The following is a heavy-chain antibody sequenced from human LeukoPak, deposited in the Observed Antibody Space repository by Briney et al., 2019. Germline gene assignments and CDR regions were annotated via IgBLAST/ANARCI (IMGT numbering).Heavy chain of an antibody. Sequence: SETLSLTCAVSGGSISSGGYSWSWIRQPPGKGLEWIGSIYYSGSTYYNPSLKSRVTISVDTSKNQFSLKLSSVTAADTAVHYCARDTSTEGIDYWGQGTLVTVSS. D-gene: IGHD2-15*01. CDR3: ARDTSTEGIDY. CDR2: IYYSGST. J-gene: IGHJ4*02. CDR1: GGSISSGGYS. V-gene: IGHV4-30-2*03.